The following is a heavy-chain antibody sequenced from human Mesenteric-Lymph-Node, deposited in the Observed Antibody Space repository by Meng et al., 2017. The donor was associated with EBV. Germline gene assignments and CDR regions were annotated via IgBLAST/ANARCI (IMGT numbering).Heavy chain of an antibody. CDR1: GGSVNSGSYY. CDR3: ARGYGSGSYRYFDY. Sequence: ASGHGLSHPSRPLSPTCPVSGGSVNSGSYYWSWIRQPPGNGLQWIGYIFSSGSTNYNPSFKSRVTISVDMSKNHFSLRLTSVTPADTAVYYCARGYGSGSYRYFDYWGQGTLVTVFS. D-gene: IGHD3-10*01. V-gene: IGHV4-61*03. CDR2: IFSSGST. J-gene: IGHJ4*02.